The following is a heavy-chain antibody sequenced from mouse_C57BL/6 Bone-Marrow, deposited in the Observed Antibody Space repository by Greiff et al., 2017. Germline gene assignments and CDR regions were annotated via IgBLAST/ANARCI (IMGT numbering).Heavy chain of an antibody. CDR3: ARRAYDYDEVWFAY. CDR1: GYTFTSYW. J-gene: IGHJ3*01. CDR2: IYPGSGST. D-gene: IGHD2-4*01. Sequence: QVQLQQSGAELVKPGASVKMSCKASGYTFTSYWITWVKQRPGQGLEWIGDIYPGSGSTNYNEKFKSKATLTVDTSSSTAYMQLSSLTSEDSAVYYCARRAYDYDEVWFAYWGQGTLVTVSA. V-gene: IGHV1-55*01.